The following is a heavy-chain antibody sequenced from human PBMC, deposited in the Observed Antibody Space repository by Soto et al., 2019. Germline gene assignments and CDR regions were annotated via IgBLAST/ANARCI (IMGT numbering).Heavy chain of an antibody. CDR1: GGTFSSYT. Sequence: QVQLVQSGAEVKKPGSSVKVSCKASGGTFSSYTISWVRQAPGQGLEWMGRIIPILGIANYAQKFQGRVTITADKSTSTAYIELSSLRSEDTAVYYCARNEGRGDYYYGMDVWGQGTTVTVSS. CDR2: IIPILGIA. J-gene: IGHJ6*02. D-gene: IGHD3-10*01. CDR3: ARNEGRGDYYYGMDV. V-gene: IGHV1-69*02.